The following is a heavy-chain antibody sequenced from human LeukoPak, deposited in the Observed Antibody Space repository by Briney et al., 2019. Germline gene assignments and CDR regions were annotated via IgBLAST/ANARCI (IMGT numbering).Heavy chain of an antibody. V-gene: IGHV1-2*02. CDR2: IDPNSGGT. CDR1: GYTFTGYY. CDR3: ARSPPEYYFDY. J-gene: IGHJ4*02. Sequence: ASVKVSCKASGYTFTGYYMHWVRQAPGQGLEWMGWIDPNSGGTNYAQKFQGRVTMTRDTSISTAYMELSSLRSEDTAVYYCARSPPEYYFDYWGQGTLVTVSS.